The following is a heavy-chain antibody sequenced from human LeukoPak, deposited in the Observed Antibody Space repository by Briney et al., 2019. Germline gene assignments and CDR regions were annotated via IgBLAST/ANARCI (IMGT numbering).Heavy chain of an antibody. CDR1: GFTFSSYW. J-gene: IGHJ4*02. CDR3: ARSVRGLYYFDY. D-gene: IGHD3-10*01. V-gene: IGHV3-74*01. CDR2: INSDGSST. Sequence: GGSLRLSCAASGFTFSSYWMHWVRQAPGKGLVWVSRINSDGSSTNYADSVKGRFTISRDNAKNTLHLQMNSLRAEDTAVYYCARSVRGLYYFDYRGQGTLVTVSS.